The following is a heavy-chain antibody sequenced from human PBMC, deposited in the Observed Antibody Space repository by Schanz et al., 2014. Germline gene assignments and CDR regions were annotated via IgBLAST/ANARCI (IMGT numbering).Heavy chain of an antibody. J-gene: IGHJ4*02. CDR3: AKEDRTHSSDYVY. D-gene: IGHD3-22*01. CDR1: GFTFNTSW. V-gene: IGHV3-74*01. Sequence: EVQLVTSGGDLVQPGGSLRLSCAASGFTFNTSWFHWVRQPPGKGLLWVSRVSRDGSETTYVDSVRGRFTISRDDSKNTLYLQMNSLRPEDTAVYYCAKEDRTHSSDYVYWGQGTLVTVSS. CDR2: VSRDGSET.